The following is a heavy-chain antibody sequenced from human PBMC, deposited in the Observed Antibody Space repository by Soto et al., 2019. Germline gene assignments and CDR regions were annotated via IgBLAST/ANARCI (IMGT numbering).Heavy chain of an antibody. J-gene: IGHJ5*02. Sequence: SETLSLTCTVSGGSISSYYWSWIRQPPGKGLEWIGYIYYSGSTNYNPSLKSRVTISVDTSKNQFSLKLSSVTAADTAVYYCARANVDGYYDIFTGYYVPWFDPWGQGTLVTVSS. CDR2: IYYSGST. V-gene: IGHV4-59*01. CDR1: GGSISSYY. CDR3: ARANVDGYYDIFTGYYVPWFDP. D-gene: IGHD3-9*01.